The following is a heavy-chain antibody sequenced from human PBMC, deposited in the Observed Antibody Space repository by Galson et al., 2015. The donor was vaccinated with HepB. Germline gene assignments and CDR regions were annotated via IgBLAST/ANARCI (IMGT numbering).Heavy chain of an antibody. CDR3: ARDSGGGASFMDV. J-gene: IGHJ6*03. CDR1: GFSFSNYG. D-gene: IGHD3-10*01. V-gene: IGHV3-33*01. CDR2: IWYDGSEK. Sequence: SLRLSCAASGFSFSNYGMHWVRQAPGKGLEWVAVIWYDGSEKYYADSVKGRFTISRDNPQNTLHLQVNSLRAEDTAIYYCARDSGGGASFMDVWGKGTTVIVSS.